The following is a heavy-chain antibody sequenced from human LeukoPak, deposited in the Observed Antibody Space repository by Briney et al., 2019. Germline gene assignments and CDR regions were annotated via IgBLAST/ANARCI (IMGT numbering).Heavy chain of an antibody. CDR1: GYSFSDYY. Sequence: ASVKVSCKASGYSFSDYYMNWVRQAPGQGLEWMRRINPYSGGTKFAQKLQGRVTLTRDTSTSTVYMELSRLTSGDTALYYCARDTSGWSNGKFYFYMDVWGKGTTVTVSS. V-gene: IGHV1-2*06. D-gene: IGHD6-19*01. J-gene: IGHJ6*03. CDR3: ARDTSGWSNGKFYFYMDV. CDR2: INPYSGGT.